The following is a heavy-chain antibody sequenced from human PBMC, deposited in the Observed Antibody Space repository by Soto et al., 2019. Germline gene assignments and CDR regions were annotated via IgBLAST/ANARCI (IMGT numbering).Heavy chain of an antibody. CDR1: GYTFTGYY. J-gene: IGHJ6*02. D-gene: IGHD5-18*01. CDR3: ARENVYSYGLWYYYYGMDV. CDR2: INPNSGGT. V-gene: IGHV1-2*02. Sequence: GASVKVSCKASGYTFTGYYMHWARQAPGQGLEWMGWINPNSGGTNYAQKFQGRVTMTRDTSISTAYMELSRLRSDDTAVYYCARENVYSYGLWYYYYGMDVWGQGTTVTVS.